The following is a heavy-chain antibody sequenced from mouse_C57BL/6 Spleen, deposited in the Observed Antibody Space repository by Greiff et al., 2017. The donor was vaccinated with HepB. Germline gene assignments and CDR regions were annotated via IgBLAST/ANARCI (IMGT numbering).Heavy chain of an antibody. J-gene: IGHJ4*01. CDR2: IDPANGNT. D-gene: IGHD2-1*01. CDR1: GFNIKNPY. Sequence: EVQLQQSVAELVRPGASVKLSCTASGFNIKNPYMHWVKQRPEQGLEWIGRIDPANGNTKYAPKFQGKATITADTSSNTAYLQLSSLTYEDTAIYYCARDYGNYNYAMDYWGQGTSVTVSS. CDR3: ARDYGNYNYAMDY. V-gene: IGHV14-3*01.